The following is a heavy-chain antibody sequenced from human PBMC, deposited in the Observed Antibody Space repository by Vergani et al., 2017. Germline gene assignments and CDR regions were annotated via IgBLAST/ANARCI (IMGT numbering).Heavy chain of an antibody. D-gene: IGHD1-7*01. CDR2: IYWNDDQ. V-gene: IGHV2-5*04. Sequence: QITLTESGPTLVKPTQTLTLTCTFSGFSLNTRGVSVAWIRQPPGKALDWLALIYWNDDQHYSPSLNNRVTITKDTSKNQVVLTITHMDYVDTGTYYCVYRKTGCGTTGCFYPFYYYYYMDVWGKGTTVTVSS. J-gene: IGHJ6*03. CDR1: GFSLNTRGVS. CDR3: VYRKTGCGTTGCFYPFYYYYYMDV.